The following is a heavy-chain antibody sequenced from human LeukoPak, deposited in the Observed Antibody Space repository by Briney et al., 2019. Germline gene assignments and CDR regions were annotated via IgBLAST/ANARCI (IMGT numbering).Heavy chain of an antibody. J-gene: IGHJ3*02. CDR3: ARGVTSPLDAFDI. CDR2: LYNSGST. Sequence: SETLSLTCTVSGGSISNYYWIWMRQPPGKGLEWIGSLYNSGSTNYNPSLKSRLTISVDMSKNQVSLKLSSVTAADTAVYYCARGVTSPLDAFDIWSQGTTVTVSS. D-gene: IGHD1-26*01. CDR1: GGSISNYY. V-gene: IGHV4-59*01.